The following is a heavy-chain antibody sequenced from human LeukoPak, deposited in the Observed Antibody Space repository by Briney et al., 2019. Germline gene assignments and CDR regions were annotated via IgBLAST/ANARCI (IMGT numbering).Heavy chain of an antibody. J-gene: IGHJ5*02. CDR3: ARGGNYWPQWWFDP. D-gene: IGHD1-26*01. CDR2: IYTSGST. V-gene: IGHV4-4*07. CDR1: GGSISSYY. Sequence: SETLSLTCTVSGGSISSYYWSWIRQPAGKGLEWIGRIYTSGSTNYNPSLKSRVTMSVDTSKNQFSLELNSVTPADTAVYYCARGGNYWPQWWFDPWGRGTLVSVSS.